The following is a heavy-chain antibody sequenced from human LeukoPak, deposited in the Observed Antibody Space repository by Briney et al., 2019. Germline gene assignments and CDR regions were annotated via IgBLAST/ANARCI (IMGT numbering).Heavy chain of an antibody. CDR1: GGXFSGHF. J-gene: IGHJ4*02. CDR2: INHSGST. CDR3: ARGASYVILTGYSYFDY. V-gene: IGHV4-34*01. D-gene: IGHD3-9*01. Sequence: SETLSLTCAVYGGXFSGHFCTWIRQFPGKGLEWVGEINHSGSTNYNASLKSRVTISVDTSKNHFSLKLSSVTAADTAVYYCARGASYVILTGYSYFDYWGQGTLVTVSS.